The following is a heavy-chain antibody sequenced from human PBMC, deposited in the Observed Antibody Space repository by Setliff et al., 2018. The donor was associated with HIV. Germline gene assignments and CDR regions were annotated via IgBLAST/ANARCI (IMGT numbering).Heavy chain of an antibody. CDR1: GGTFSSYA. J-gene: IGHJ3*02. Sequence: GASVKVSCKASGGTFSSYAISWVRQAPGQGLEWMGGIIPIFGTANYAQKFQGRVTITADESTSTAYMELSSLRSEDTAVYYCARGGDSGSYYLNAFNIWGQGTMVTVSS. V-gene: IGHV1-69*13. D-gene: IGHD1-26*01. CDR2: IIPIFGTA. CDR3: ARGGDSGSYYLNAFNI.